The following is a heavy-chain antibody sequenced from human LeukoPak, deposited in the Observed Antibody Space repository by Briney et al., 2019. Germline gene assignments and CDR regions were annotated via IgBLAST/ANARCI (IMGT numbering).Heavy chain of an antibody. J-gene: IGHJ4*02. CDR3: ARDFYGDDGHHPFDY. D-gene: IGHD2/OR15-2a*01. Sequence: SETLSLTCSVSGGSISNYYWNWLRQPAGKGLEWIGRIYASGSTNYNPSLKSRVTISMDKSKNHFSLNLTSVTAADTAFYYCARDFYGDDGHHPFDYWGQGIQVTVSS. CDR2: IYASGST. V-gene: IGHV4-4*07. CDR1: GGSISNYY.